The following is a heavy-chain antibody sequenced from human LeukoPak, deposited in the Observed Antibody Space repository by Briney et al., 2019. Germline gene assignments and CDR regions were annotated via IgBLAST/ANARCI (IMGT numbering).Heavy chain of an antibody. D-gene: IGHD3-22*01. Sequence: GGSLRLSCAASGFTFSSYGMHWVRQVPGKGLEWVAVISYDGSNKYYAYSVKGRFTISRDDAKNLLYLDMNSLRAEDTAVYYCAGEVDSYDSSGFLGYWGQGTLVTVSS. J-gene: IGHJ4*02. CDR2: ISYDGSNK. V-gene: IGHV3-30*03. CDR3: AGEVDSYDSSGFLGY. CDR1: GFTFSSYG.